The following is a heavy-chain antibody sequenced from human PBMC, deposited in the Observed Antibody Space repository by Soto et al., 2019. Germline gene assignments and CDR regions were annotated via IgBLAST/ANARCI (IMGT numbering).Heavy chain of an antibody. J-gene: IGHJ6*02. CDR3: ARVRGGYYYAMDV. CDR2: IYHSGST. V-gene: IGHV4-4*02. Sequence: PSETLSLTCAVSGGSISSSNWWSWVRQPPGKGLEWIGEIYHSGSTNYNPSLKSRVTISVDKSKNQFSLKLSSVTAADTAVYYCARVRGGYYYAMDVCGQGTTVTLSS. CDR1: GGSISSSNW. D-gene: IGHD3-10*01.